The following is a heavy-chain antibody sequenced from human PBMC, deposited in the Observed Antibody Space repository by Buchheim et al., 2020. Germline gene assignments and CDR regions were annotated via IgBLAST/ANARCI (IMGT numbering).Heavy chain of an antibody. CDR3: ARVSPGGGLDY. Sequence: EVQLVESGGGLVQPGGSLRLSCAASGFTFSNYWMRWARQSPGKGLIWVSHIKIDGSNATYADSVKGRFTISRDNPKTTLYLQMNSLRAEDTAVYYCARVSPGGGLDYWGQGTL. CDR1: GFTFSNYW. CDR2: IKIDGSNA. J-gene: IGHJ4*02. D-gene: IGHD3-16*01. V-gene: IGHV3-74*01.